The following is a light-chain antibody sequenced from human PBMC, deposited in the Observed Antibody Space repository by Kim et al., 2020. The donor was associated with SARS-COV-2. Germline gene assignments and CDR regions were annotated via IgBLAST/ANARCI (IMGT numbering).Light chain of an antibody. J-gene: IGLJ1*01. CDR2: GVN. V-gene: IGLV2-8*01. Sequence: QSALTQPPSASGSPGQSLTISCTGTSSDVGGYPYVSWYQQHPGKAPKLMIYGVNKRPSGVPDRFSGSKSGNTASLTVSGLQAEDGADYYCSSYAGSNNYVFGTGTKVTVL. CDR1: SSDVGGYPY. CDR3: SSYAGSNNYV.